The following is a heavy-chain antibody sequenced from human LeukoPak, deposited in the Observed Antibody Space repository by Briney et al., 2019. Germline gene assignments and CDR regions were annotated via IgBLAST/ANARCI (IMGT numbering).Heavy chain of an antibody. CDR3: ARGSMRMAAAGLADY. CDR1: GFTFSDYY. J-gene: IGHJ4*02. D-gene: IGHD6-13*01. V-gene: IGHV3-11*05. Sequence: GGSLRLSCEASGFTFSDYYMNWIRQAPGKGVEWVSYISSSSSYTNYADSVKGRFTISRDNPKNSLYLQMNSLRAEDTAVYYCARGSMRMAAAGLADYWGQGTLVTVSS. CDR2: ISSSSSYT.